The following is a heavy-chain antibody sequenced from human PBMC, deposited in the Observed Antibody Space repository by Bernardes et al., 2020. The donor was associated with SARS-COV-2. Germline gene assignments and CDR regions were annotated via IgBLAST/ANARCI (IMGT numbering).Heavy chain of an antibody. D-gene: IGHD2-2*01. J-gene: IGHJ6*02. CDR2: ISSSSSYI. Sequence: GGSLRLSCAASGFTFSSYSMNWVRQAPGKGLEWVSSISSSSSYIYYADSVKGRFTISRDNAKNSLYLQMNSLRAEDTAVYYCARDSCSSTSCYAGEFLYYYYGMDVWGQGTTVTVSS. V-gene: IGHV3-21*01. CDR3: ARDSCSSTSCYAGEFLYYYYGMDV. CDR1: GFTFSSYS.